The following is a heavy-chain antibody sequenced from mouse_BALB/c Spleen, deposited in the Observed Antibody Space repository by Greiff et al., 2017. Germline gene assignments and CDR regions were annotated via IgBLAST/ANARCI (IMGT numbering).Heavy chain of an antibody. CDR3: ARLGFDY. CDR2: INSGGSYT. J-gene: IGHJ2*01. Sequence: EVKLVESGGDLVKPGGSLKLSCAASGFTFSSYGMSWVRQTPDKRLEWVATINSGGSYTYYPDSVKGRFTISRDNVKNILYLQMISLKSEDTAMYYCARLGFDYWGQGTTLTVSS. CDR1: GFTFSSYG. V-gene: IGHV5-6*02.